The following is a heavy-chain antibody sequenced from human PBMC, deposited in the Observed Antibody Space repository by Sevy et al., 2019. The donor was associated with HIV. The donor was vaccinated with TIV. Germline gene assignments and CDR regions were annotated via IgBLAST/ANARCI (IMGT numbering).Heavy chain of an antibody. CDR2: IKEDGSEK. CDR1: GITFSNYW. Sequence: GGSLRLSCVVSGITFSNYWMTWVRQAPGKGLEWVANIKEDGSEKYYLFSVKDRFTISRDNAKNSLFLQMNSLRVDDTGVYYCATGAGLWGQGTLVTVSS. V-gene: IGHV3-7*01. J-gene: IGHJ4*02. CDR3: ATGAGL. D-gene: IGHD6-19*01.